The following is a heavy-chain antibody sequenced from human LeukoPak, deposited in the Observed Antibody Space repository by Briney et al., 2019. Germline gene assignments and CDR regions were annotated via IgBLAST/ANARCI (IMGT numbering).Heavy chain of an antibody. Sequence: GGSLRLSCAASGFTISSFWMSWVRQAPGKGLEWVGRIKSKTDGGTTDYAAPVKGRFTISRDDSKNTLYLQMNSLKTEDTAVYYCTTVTIVVVPAARDAFDIWGQGTMVTVSS. CDR1: GFTISSFW. V-gene: IGHV3-15*01. CDR2: IKSKTDGGTT. J-gene: IGHJ3*02. CDR3: TTVTIVVVPAARDAFDI. D-gene: IGHD2-2*01.